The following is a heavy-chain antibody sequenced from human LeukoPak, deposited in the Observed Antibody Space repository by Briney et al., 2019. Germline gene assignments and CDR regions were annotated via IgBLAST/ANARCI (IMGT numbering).Heavy chain of an antibody. J-gene: IGHJ3*02. V-gene: IGHV3-21*01. CDR1: GFTFSYYT. D-gene: IGHD2-2*02. Sequence: GGSLRLSCAASGFTFSYYTINWVRQAPGKGLEWVSSISSSSSYIYYADSVKGRFTISRDNAKNSLYLQMNSLRAEDTAVYYCARVPYCSSTSCYIGVAFDIWGQGTMVTVSS. CDR2: ISSSSSYI. CDR3: ARVPYCSSTSCYIGVAFDI.